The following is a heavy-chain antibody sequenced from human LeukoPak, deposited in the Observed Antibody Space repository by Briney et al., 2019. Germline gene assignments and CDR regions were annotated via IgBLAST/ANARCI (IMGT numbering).Heavy chain of an antibody. V-gene: IGHV3-33*01. CDR2: IWYDGSNK. J-gene: IGHJ4*02. CDR3: ARAGSWDDYVWGSYGYYFDY. CDR1: GFTFSSYG. Sequence: PGGSLRLSCAASGFTFSSYGMHWVRQAPGKGLEWVAVIWYDGSNKYYADSVKGRFTISRDNSKNTLYLQMNSLRAEDTAVYYCARAGSWDDYVWGSYGYYFDYWGQGTLVTVSS. D-gene: IGHD3-16*01.